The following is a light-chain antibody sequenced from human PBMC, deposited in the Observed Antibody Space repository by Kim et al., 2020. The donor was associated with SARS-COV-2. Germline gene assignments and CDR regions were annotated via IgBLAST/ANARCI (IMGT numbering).Light chain of an antibody. V-gene: IGKV1-5*03. CDR2: KAS. Sequence: ASVGDRVTITCRASQSIGTWLAWYQQKPGKTPKVLIYKASSLESGVPSRFSGSGSGTDFTLTISSLQPEDFATYYCQQTYSTLWTFGQGTKVDIK. CDR1: QSIGTW. CDR3: QQTYSTLWT. J-gene: IGKJ1*01.